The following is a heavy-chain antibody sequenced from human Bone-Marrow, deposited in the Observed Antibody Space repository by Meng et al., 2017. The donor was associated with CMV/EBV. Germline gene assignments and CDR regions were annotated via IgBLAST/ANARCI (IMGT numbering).Heavy chain of an antibody. CDR1: GYTFISYY. J-gene: IGHJ4*02. CDR3: ARASRLYSSSWYMGDY. CDR2: INPSGGSK. Sequence: ASVKVSCKASGYTFISYYMHWVRQAPGQGLERMGIINPSGGSKRYAQKFQGRVTMTRGTSTSTVYMELSSLRSEDTAVYYGARASRLYSSSWYMGDYWGKGTLVTVSS. D-gene: IGHD6-13*01. V-gene: IGHV1-46*01.